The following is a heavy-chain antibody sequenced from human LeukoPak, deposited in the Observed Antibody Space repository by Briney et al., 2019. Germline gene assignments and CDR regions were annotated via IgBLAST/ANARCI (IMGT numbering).Heavy chain of an antibody. D-gene: IGHD2-21*01. V-gene: IGHV1-24*01. Sequence: ASVKVSCTVSGYSLTELSMPWVRQAQAKGLEWMGGFDPEDGETIYAQKFHGRVTMTENTSTDTAYMELSSLRSEDTAVYYCATDSSLLWVFSAYYYGMDVWGQGTTVTVSS. J-gene: IGHJ6*02. CDR2: FDPEDGET. CDR1: GYSLTELS. CDR3: ATDSSLLWVFSAYYYGMDV.